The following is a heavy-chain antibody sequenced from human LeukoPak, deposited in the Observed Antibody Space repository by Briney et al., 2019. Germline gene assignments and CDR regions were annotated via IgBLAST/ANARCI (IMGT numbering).Heavy chain of an antibody. D-gene: IGHD6-13*01. J-gene: IGHJ4*02. Sequence: GSLRLSCAASGFTVSSNYMSWVRQAPGKGLEWIGEIDHSGRTNSNPSLKSRVIISVDMSKNQFSLRLTSVTAADTAIYYCARKSIVTAGRKPYDYWDQGTLVTVSS. CDR3: ARKSIVTAGRKPYDY. CDR1: GFTVSSNY. V-gene: IGHV4-34*01. CDR2: IDHSGRT.